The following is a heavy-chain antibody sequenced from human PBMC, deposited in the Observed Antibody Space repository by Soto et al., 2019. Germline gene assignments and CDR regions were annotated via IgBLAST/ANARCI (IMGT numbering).Heavy chain of an antibody. J-gene: IGHJ4*02. CDR1: GFTFSSYW. Sequence: DVQLVESGGGVVQPGGSLRLSCAASGFTFSSYWMHWVRQAPGKGLVWVSRISDDGSSTTYAASVRGRFTIARDNAKHTLYLEISSLRAGDTGVYYCERRHDYVFDNWGKGTLVTVSS. CDR3: ERRHDYVFDN. CDR2: ISDDGSST. D-gene: IGHD4-17*01. V-gene: IGHV3-74*03.